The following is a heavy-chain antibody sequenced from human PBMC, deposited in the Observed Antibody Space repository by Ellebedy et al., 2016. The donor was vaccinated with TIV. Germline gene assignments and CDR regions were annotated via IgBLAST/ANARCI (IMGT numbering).Heavy chain of an antibody. CDR2: MNSDGSTT. CDR3: ARDRSMTPDS. J-gene: IGHJ4*02. D-gene: IGHD2/OR15-2a*01. V-gene: IGHV3-74*01. CDR1: GFTFSSYW. Sequence: GESLKISXAASGFTFSSYWMHWVRQAPGKGLVWVSRMNSDGSTTNYADSVRGRFTISRDNAKNTLYLQMNSLRDEDTAVYYCARDRSMTPDSWGQGSLVTVSS.